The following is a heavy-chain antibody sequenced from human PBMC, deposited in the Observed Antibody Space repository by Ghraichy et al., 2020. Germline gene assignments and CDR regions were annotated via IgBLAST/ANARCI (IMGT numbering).Heavy chain of an antibody. CDR1: GGTFSRYA. Sequence: SVKVCKASGGTFSRYAISWVRQAPGQGLEWMGGIIPIFGTANYAQKFQGRVTITADESTSTAYMELSSLRSEDTAVYYCAREDLSGSYFYYYYGMDVWGQGTTVTVSS. J-gene: IGHJ6*02. V-gene: IGHV1-69*13. CDR2: IIPIFGTA. D-gene: IGHD1-26*01. CDR3: AREDLSGSYFYYYYGMDV.